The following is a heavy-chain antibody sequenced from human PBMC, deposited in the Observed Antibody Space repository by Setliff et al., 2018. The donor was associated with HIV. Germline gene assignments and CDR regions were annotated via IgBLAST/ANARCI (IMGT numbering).Heavy chain of an antibody. CDR2: VYYNGDT. J-gene: IGHJ4*02. V-gene: IGHV4-39*01. D-gene: IGHD3-3*01. CDR1: DFSIGATSYY. Sequence: LSLTCNVLDFSIGATSYYWGWIRQPPGKGLQWIGSVYYNGDTKYNPSLKNRLVISVDKTKNQFSLMLNSLTVADTAVYYCARLGYYNLWSGYWTDTWGQGKSVTVSS. CDR3: ARLGYYNLWSGYWTDT.